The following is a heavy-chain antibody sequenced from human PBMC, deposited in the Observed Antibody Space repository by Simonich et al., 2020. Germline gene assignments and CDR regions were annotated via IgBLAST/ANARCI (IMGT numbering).Heavy chain of an antibody. D-gene: IGHD6-13*01. CDR1: GYTFTGYY. CDR3: ARGRIAAAGTYYYYYMDV. J-gene: IGHJ6*03. V-gene: IGHV1-2*02. Sequence: QVQLVQSGAEVKKPGASVKVSCKASGYTFTGYYMHWVRQAPGQGLEWMGWINPDRGGTNYEQKFQGRVTMTRDTSISTAYMELSRLRSDDTAVYYCARGRIAAAGTYYYYYMDVWGKGTTVTVSS. CDR2: INPDRGGT.